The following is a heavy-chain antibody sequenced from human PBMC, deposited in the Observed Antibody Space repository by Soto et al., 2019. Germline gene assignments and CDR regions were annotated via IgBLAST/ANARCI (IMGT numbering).Heavy chain of an antibody. CDR2: ISAYNGNT. CDR1: GYTFTSYG. CDR3: ARVPTSSAADYYYYMDV. J-gene: IGHJ6*03. D-gene: IGHD2-2*01. Sequence: ASVKVSCKASGYTFTSYGISWVRQAPGQGLEWMGWISAYNGNTNNGQKLQGRVTMTTDTSTNTAYMELRSLRSDDTAVYYCARVPTSSAADYYYYMDVWGKGTTVTVSS. V-gene: IGHV1-18*01.